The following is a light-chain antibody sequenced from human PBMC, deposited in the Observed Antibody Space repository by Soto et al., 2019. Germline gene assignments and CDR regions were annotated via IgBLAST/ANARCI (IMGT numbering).Light chain of an antibody. Sequence: EIVFTQSPGTLSFSPGERATLSCWASQSVSNRYLAWYQQKPGQAPRLLIYGASSRATGIPDRFSGSGSGTDFTLTISRLEPEDFATYYCQQYNSYSWTFGQGTKVDIK. CDR3: QQYNSYSWT. V-gene: IGKV3-20*01. J-gene: IGKJ1*01. CDR2: GAS. CDR1: QSVSNRY.